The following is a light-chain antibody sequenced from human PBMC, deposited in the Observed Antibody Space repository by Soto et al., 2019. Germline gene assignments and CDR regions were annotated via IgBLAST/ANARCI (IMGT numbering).Light chain of an antibody. CDR1: SSNIGAGYD. CDR2: FNN. J-gene: IGLJ2*01. V-gene: IGLV1-40*01. CDR3: QSYDRTLSGVV. Sequence: QSALTQPPSVSGAPGQRVTISCTGSSSNIGAGYDVHWYQHLPGTAPKLLIYFNNNRPSGVPDRFSGSKSGTSASLAITGRRPEDEASYFCQSYDRTLSGVVFGGGTKRTVL.